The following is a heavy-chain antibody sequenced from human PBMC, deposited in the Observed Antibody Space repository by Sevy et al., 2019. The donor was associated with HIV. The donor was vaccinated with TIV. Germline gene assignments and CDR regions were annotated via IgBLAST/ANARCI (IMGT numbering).Heavy chain of an antibody. D-gene: IGHD1-26*01. CDR1: GFTFSNYG. CDR3: ATDSTTRSGDLSY. Sequence: GGSLRLSCAASGFTFSNYGMHWVRQPPGKGLEWVAFIRYDGSNSYYVDSAQGRFTLSRDNSKNTLYLQMNSLRTEDTAVYYCATDSTTRSGDLSYWGQGDLVTVSS. J-gene: IGHJ4*02. V-gene: IGHV3-30*02. CDR2: IRYDGSNS.